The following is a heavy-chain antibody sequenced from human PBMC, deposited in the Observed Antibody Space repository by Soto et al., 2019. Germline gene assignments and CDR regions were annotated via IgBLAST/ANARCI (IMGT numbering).Heavy chain of an antibody. CDR2: IGGGDDI. V-gene: IGHV3-23*01. CDR1: GFTFSNYA. J-gene: IGHJ3*01. D-gene: IGHD3-3*02. CDR3: AKDSISYNGIYDAFDV. Sequence: VQLLESGGGLVQPGGSLRLSCEASGFTFSNYAMAWVRQTPGEGPEWVSTIGGGDDIFYAESVQGRFINSRDDSRSTMYLQMDNLRVEDTAIYFCAKDSISYNGIYDAFDVWGQGTVVTVSS.